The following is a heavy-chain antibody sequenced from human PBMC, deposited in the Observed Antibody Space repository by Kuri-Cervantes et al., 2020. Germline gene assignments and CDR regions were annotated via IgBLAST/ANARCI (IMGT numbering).Heavy chain of an antibody. Sequence: GSLRLSCAVYGGSFSGYYWSWIRQPPGKGLEWIGEINHSGSTNYNPSLKGRVTISVDTSKNQFSLKLSSVTAADTAVYYCARAHCGGDCYPPWYFDLWGRGTLVTVSS. CDR1: GGSFSGYY. CDR2: INHSGST. CDR3: ARAHCGGDCYPPWYFDL. J-gene: IGHJ2*01. D-gene: IGHD2-21*02. V-gene: IGHV4-34*01.